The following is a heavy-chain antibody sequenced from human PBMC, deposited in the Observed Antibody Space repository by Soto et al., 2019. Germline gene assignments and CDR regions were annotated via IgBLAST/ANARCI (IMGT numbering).Heavy chain of an antibody. Sequence: QVQLQQWGAGLLKPSETLSLTCAVYGGSFSDYYWSWIRQPPGKGLEWIGEINHRGSTNYCRSLKTRVTISVDTSKNQSALRLNSVTAADTAVYYCARRNSMVATLLQYWYFDRWGRGTLVTVSS. D-gene: IGHD5-12*01. CDR2: INHRGST. J-gene: IGHJ2*01. CDR3: ARRNSMVATLLQYWYFDR. CDR1: GGSFSDYY. V-gene: IGHV4-34*01.